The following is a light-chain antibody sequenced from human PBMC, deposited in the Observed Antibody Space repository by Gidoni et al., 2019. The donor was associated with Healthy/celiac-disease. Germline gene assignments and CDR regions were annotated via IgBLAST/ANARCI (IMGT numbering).Light chain of an antibody. CDR3: QQYNNWPRT. J-gene: IGKJ1*01. V-gene: IGKV3-15*01. CDR2: GAS. CDR1: PSVSSN. Sequence: EIVMTQSPATLSVSPGERATLSCRASPSVSSNLAWYQQKPGQAPRLLSYGASTRATGIPARFSGSGSGTEFTLTISSLQSEDFAVYYCQQYNNWPRTFVQGTKVEIK.